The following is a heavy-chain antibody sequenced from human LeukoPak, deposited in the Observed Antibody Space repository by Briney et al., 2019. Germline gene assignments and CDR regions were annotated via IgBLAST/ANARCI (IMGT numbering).Heavy chain of an antibody. Sequence: AGSLRLSCEASGFTFSSYWMSWVRQAPGKGLEWVANIKQDGSEKYYVDSVKGRFTISRDNAKNSLYLQMNSLRAEDTAVYYCARERGYSYGYYFDYWGQGTLVTVSS. CDR2: IKQDGSEK. D-gene: IGHD5-18*01. CDR1: GFTFSSYW. J-gene: IGHJ4*02. V-gene: IGHV3-7*01. CDR3: ARERGYSYGYYFDY.